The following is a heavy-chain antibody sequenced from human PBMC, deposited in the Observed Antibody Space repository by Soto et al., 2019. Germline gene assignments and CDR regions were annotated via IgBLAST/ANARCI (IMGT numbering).Heavy chain of an antibody. Sequence: QVQLVESGGGVVQPGRSLRLSCAASGFTFTNYGMHWVRQTPGKGLEWAAVISFDGNNKFYADSVKGRFTISRDTSKSTLYLQLNSLRPEDTAVYYCARDLRYSYGMDVWGHGTTVTVSS. V-gene: IGHV3-30*03. D-gene: IGHD1-1*01. J-gene: IGHJ6*02. CDR2: ISFDGNNK. CDR3: ARDLRYSYGMDV. CDR1: GFTFTNYG.